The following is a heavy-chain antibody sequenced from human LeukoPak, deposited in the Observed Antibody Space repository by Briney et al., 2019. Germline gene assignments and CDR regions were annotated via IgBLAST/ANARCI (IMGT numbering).Heavy chain of an antibody. Sequence: RGSLRLSCAASGFFVSSDYMSWVLQPPPKGLEGLSVINSGGSTFYADSAKGRFTISRDKSKNTVYLQMNSLRADDTAVYYCARDSSGWYYFDYWGQGSLVTVSS. CDR2: INSGGST. D-gene: IGHD6-19*01. J-gene: IGHJ4*02. CDR1: GFFVSSDY. CDR3: ARDSSGWYYFDY. V-gene: IGHV3-53*05.